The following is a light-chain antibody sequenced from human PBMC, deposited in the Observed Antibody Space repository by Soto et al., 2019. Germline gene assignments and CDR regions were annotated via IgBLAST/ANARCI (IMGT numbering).Light chain of an antibody. CDR3: QMHNSAPTWT. V-gene: IGKV1-27*01. J-gene: IGKJ1*01. Sequence: DIQMTQSPSSLSASVGDRVTITCRASQGISNYLAWYQQKPGKVPKLLIYAASILYSGVPSRFSGSGSGTDFTLTISSLQPEDVASYYCQMHNSAPTWTFGQGTNVEIK. CDR1: QGISNY. CDR2: AAS.